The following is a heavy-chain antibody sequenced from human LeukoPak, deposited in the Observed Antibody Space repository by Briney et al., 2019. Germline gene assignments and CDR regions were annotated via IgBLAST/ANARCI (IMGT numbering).Heavy chain of an antibody. CDR3: ASPSYGDYYYYGMDV. Sequence: GESLKISCKGSGYSFTSQWIGWVRQMPGKGLEWMGIIYPGDSDTRYSPSFQGQVTISADKSISTAYLQWSSLKASDTAMYYCASPSYGDYYYYGMDVWGQGTTVTVSS. V-gene: IGHV5-51*01. D-gene: IGHD4-17*01. CDR2: IYPGDSDT. CDR1: GYSFTSQW. J-gene: IGHJ6*02.